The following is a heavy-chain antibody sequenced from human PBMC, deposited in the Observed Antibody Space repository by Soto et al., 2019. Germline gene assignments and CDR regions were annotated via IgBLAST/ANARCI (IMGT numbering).Heavy chain of an antibody. CDR2: ISAYNGNT. CDR1: GYTFTSYG. Sequence: QVQLVQSGAEVKKPGASVKVSCKASGYTFTSYGISWVRQAPGQGLEWMGWISAYNGNTNYAQKLQVRVTMTTDTSTSTAYMALRSLRSDDTAVYYCARVPVVPAARDPDWFDPWGQGTLVTVSS. CDR3: ARVPVVPAARDPDWFDP. J-gene: IGHJ5*02. D-gene: IGHD2-2*01. V-gene: IGHV1-18*01.